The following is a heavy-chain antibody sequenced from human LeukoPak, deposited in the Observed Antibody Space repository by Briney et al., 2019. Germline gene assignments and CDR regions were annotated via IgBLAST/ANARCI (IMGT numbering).Heavy chain of an antibody. J-gene: IGHJ3*02. CDR2: INSDGSGT. Sequence: GGSLRLSCAASGFTFSNHWMHWVRQAPGKGLVWVARINSDGSGTHYADSVKGRFAISRDNAKNTLSLQMNSLRADDTAVYYCAREAMESDAFDIWGRGTMVTVSS. D-gene: IGHD1-1*01. CDR3: AREAMESDAFDI. V-gene: IGHV3-74*01. CDR1: GFTFSNHW.